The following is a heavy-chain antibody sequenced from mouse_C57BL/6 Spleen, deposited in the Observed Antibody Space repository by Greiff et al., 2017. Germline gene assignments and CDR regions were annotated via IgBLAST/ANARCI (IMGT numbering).Heavy chain of an antibody. CDR2: IWGGGST. CDR3: AKQVGGDYDPWVAY. V-gene: IGHV2-9*01. Sequence: VQGVESGPGLVAPSQSLSITCTVSGFSLTSYGVDWVRQPPGKGLEWLGVIWGGGSTNYNSALMSRLSISKDNSKIQVFLKMNRLQTEDTAMYYCAKQVGGDYDPWVAYWGQGTLVTVSA. CDR1: GFSLTSYG. J-gene: IGHJ3*01. D-gene: IGHD2-4*01.